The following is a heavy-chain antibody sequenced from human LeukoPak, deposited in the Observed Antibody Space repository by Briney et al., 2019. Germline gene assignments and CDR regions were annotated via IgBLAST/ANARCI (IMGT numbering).Heavy chain of an antibody. Sequence: GGSLRLSCGASGFIFDTHDMHWVRQAPGKGLEWVAFIRSDGYHTYYADSVKGRFTITRDNSKNTLYLQMNSLRLEDMAVYYCAKQSGSGVDYWGRGTRVTVSS. J-gene: IGHJ4*02. CDR2: IRSDGYHT. CDR1: GFIFDTHD. D-gene: IGHD1-26*01. CDR3: AKQSGSGVDY. V-gene: IGHV3-30*02.